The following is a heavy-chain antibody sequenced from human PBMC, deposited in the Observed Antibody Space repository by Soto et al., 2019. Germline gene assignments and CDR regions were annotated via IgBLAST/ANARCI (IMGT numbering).Heavy chain of an antibody. CDR1: GDSVSSSSAV. Sequence: QTLSLTCAISGDSVSSSSAVWNWIRQSPSRGLEWLGRTYYRSNWYSDYAVSVKSRVIINPDTSRNQFSLELSSVTPEDTAVYHCPTESAVVRGVPNPVDYWGHGTQVTVSS. J-gene: IGHJ4*01. D-gene: IGHD3-10*01. V-gene: IGHV6-1*01. CDR2: TYYRSNWYS. CDR3: PTESAVVRGVPNPVDY.